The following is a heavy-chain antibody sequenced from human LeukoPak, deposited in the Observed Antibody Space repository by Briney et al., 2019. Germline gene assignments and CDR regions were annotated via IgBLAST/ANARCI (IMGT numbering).Heavy chain of an antibody. D-gene: IGHD6-6*01. Sequence: PSETLSLTCTVSGGSISSGSYYWSWIRQPAGKGLEWIGRIYTSGSTNYNPSLKSRVTISVDTSKNQFSLKLSSVTAADTAVYYCARVHSSSGGLDAFDIWGQGTMVTVSS. CDR1: GGSISSGSYY. CDR2: IYTSGST. J-gene: IGHJ3*02. CDR3: ARVHSSSGGLDAFDI. V-gene: IGHV4-61*02.